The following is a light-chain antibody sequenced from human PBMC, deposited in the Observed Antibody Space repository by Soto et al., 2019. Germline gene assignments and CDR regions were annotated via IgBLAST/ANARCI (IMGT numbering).Light chain of an antibody. V-gene: IGKV3-11*01. CDR2: DTS. J-gene: IGKJ1*01. CDR3: HQRKSWPRT. Sequence: EIVLTQSRATLSSSPGERATLSCRASQTVSSKLAWYQHKPGQAPRLLIYDTSNRATGIPARFSGSGSGTDFTLTISSLEPEDFAVYYCHQRKSWPRTFGKGTKVDIK. CDR1: QTVSSK.